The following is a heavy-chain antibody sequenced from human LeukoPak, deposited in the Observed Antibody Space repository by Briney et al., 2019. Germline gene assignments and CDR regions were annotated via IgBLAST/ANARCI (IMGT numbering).Heavy chain of an antibody. CDR3: ASHSSSMAAAGLVFDY. Sequence: PSETLSLTCTVSGGSISSYYWSWIRQPAGKRLEWIGRIDTSGNTNYKPSLKSRVTMSVDTSKNQFSLQLNSVTPEDTAVYYCASHSSSMAAAGLVFDYWGQGTLVTVSS. J-gene: IGHJ4*02. V-gene: IGHV4-4*07. D-gene: IGHD6-13*01. CDR2: IDTSGNT. CDR1: GGSISSYY.